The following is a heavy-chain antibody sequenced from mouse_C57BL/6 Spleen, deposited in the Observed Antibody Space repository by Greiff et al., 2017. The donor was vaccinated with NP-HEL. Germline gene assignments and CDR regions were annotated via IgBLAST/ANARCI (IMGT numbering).Heavy chain of an antibody. CDR1: GFTFSSYA. J-gene: IGHJ4*01. V-gene: IGHV5-4*01. CDR2: ISDGGSYT. CDR3: AREGFMDY. Sequence: EVKLEESGGGLVKPGGSLKLSCAASGFTFSSYAMSWVRQTPEKRLEWVATISDGGSYTYYPDNVKGRFTISRDNAKNNLYLQMSHLKSEDTAMYYCAREGFMDYWGQGTSVTVSS.